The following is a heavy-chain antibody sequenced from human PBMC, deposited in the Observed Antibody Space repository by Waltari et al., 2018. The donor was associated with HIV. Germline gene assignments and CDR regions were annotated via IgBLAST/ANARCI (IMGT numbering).Heavy chain of an antibody. CDR3: VRDSLPECAAGSCYRK. CDR2: VRSHSYGGTS. J-gene: IGHJ1*01. CDR1: GFQFQPDA. D-gene: IGHD3-16*02. Sequence: EVRLEESGGGVVPPGRSLRLTCLTSGFQFQPDALRWIRQAPGKAPEWVGFVRSHSYGGTSDYAASVRGRFIISRDDSQNAVFLDMASLKTEDTGVYYCVRDSLPECAAGSCYRKWGQGT. V-gene: IGHV3-49*03.